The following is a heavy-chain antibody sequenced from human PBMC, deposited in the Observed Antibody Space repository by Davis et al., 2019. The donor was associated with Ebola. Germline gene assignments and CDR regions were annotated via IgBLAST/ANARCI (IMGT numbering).Heavy chain of an antibody. CDR1: GFTFSSFA. D-gene: IGHD2-2*01. Sequence: GGSLRLSCAASGFTFSSFAMHWVRQAPGKGLEWVALISYDGSNKYYAESVKGRFTISRDNSKNTLYLQMNSLRAEDTAVYYCARVTGGYCSRTSCRYYYYYYMDVRGKGTTVTVSS. V-gene: IGHV3-30-3*01. CDR3: ARVTGGYCSRTSCRYYYYYYMDV. CDR2: ISYDGSNK. J-gene: IGHJ6*03.